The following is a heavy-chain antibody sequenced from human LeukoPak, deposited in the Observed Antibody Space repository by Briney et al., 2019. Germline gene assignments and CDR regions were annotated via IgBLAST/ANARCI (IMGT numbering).Heavy chain of an antibody. CDR1: GYTFTSYA. V-gene: IGHV1-3*01. Sequence: ASVKVSCKASGYTFTSYAMHWMRQAPGQRLEWMGWINAGNGNTKYSQKFQGRVTITRGTSASTAYMELSSLRSEDTAVYYCARVLGGSSWYFTYYFDYWGQGTLVTVSS. J-gene: IGHJ4*02. D-gene: IGHD6-13*01. CDR3: ARVLGGSSWYFTYYFDY. CDR2: INAGNGNT.